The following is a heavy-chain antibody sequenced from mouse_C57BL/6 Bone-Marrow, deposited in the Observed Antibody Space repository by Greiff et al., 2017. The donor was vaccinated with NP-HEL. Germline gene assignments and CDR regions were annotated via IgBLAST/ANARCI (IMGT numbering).Heavy chain of an antibody. CDR2: SRNKANDYTT. Sequence: EVKVVESGGGLVQSGRSLRLSCATSGFTFSDFYMEWVRQAPGKGLEWIAASRNKANDYTTEYSASVKGRFIVSRDTSQSILYLQMNALRAEDTAIYYCARDADSYYGFAYWGQGTLVTVSA. V-gene: IGHV7-1*01. CDR3: ARDADSYYGFAY. CDR1: GFTFSDFY. J-gene: IGHJ3*01. D-gene: IGHD2-3*01.